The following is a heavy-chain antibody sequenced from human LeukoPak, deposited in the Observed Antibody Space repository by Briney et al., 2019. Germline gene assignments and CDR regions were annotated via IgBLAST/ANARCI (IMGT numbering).Heavy chain of an antibody. V-gene: IGHV3-23*01. D-gene: IGHD6-19*01. CDR2: ISGSGGST. CDR3: AKLSGYSGGWLDP. CDR1: GFTFSSNA. Sequence: GGSLRLSCAASGFTFSSNAMSWVRQAPGKGLEWVSAISGSGGSTYYGDSVRGRFTISRDNSKNTLYLQMNSLRAEDTAVYYCAKLSGYSGGWLDPWGQGTLVTVSS. J-gene: IGHJ5*02.